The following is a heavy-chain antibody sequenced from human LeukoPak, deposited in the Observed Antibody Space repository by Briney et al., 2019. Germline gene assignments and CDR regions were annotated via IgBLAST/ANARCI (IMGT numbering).Heavy chain of an antibody. D-gene: IGHD3-3*01. CDR1: GFTFDDYA. CDR3: AKGGFGVVTVEAFDI. J-gene: IGHJ3*02. V-gene: IGHV3-9*01. Sequence: SLRLSCAASGFTFDDYAMHWVRQAPGKGLEWVSGISWNSGSIGYADSVKGRFTISRDNAKNSLYLQMNSLRAEDTALYYCAKGGFGVVTVEAFDIWGQGTMVTVSS. CDR2: ISWNSGSI.